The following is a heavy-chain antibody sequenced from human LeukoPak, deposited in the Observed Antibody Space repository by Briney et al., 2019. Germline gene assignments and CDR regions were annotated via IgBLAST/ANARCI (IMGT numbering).Heavy chain of an antibody. CDR1: GFTFSSYW. J-gene: IGHJ5*02. CDR2: INGDGRNI. D-gene: IGHD5-18*01. V-gene: IGHV3-74*01. Sequence: AGGSLRLSCVASGFTFSSYWMHWVRQDPRKGLVWVSRINGDGRNINYADSVRGRFTISRDNAKNTLYLQMNTLRVEDTAVYYCAKPGRIQLWLQATWGQGTLVTVSS. CDR3: AKPGRIQLWLQAT.